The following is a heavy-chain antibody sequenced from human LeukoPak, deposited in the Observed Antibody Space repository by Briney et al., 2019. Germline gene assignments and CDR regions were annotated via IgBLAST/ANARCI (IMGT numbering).Heavy chain of an antibody. CDR2: ISDSGGST. CDR1: GFTFSTYA. V-gene: IGHV3-23*01. Sequence: GGSLRLSCAGSGFTFSTYAMSWVRQAPGKGLEWVSSISDSGGSTHYADSVTGRFTISRDNSKNTVYLQVNSLRAEDTAVYYCAKDRGVDGTGWGHFDYWGQGTLVTVSS. D-gene: IGHD6-19*01. J-gene: IGHJ4*02. CDR3: AKDRGVDGTGWGHFDY.